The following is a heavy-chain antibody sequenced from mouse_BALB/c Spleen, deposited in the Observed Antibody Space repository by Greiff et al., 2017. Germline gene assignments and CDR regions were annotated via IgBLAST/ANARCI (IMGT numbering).Heavy chain of an antibody. CDR1: GFTFSSYA. V-gene: IGHV5-6-5*01. Sequence: EVQVVESGGGLVKPGGSLKLSCAASGFTFSSYAMSWVRQTPEKRLEWVASISSGGSTYYPDSVKGRFTISRDNARNILYLQMSSLRSEDTAMYYCARGQITTVVPFAYWGQGTLVTVSA. CDR2: ISSGGST. D-gene: IGHD1-1*01. J-gene: IGHJ3*01. CDR3: ARGQITTVVPFAY.